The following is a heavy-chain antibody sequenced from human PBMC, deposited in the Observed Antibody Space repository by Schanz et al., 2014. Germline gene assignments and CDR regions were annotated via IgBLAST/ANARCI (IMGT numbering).Heavy chain of an antibody. CDR2: IGILGDT. CDR3: ARGGSNREFYTVMDV. J-gene: IGHJ6*02. D-gene: IGHD3-10*01. Sequence: EVQLVESGGCLVQPGGSLRLSCAASGFTFSRHAMNWVRQAPGKGLEWVSSIGILGDTYYGDSVKGRFTISRDSLHMNDVIGGDTAVYYCARGGSNREFYTVMDVWGRGTTVTVS. V-gene: IGHV3-23*04. CDR1: GFTFSRHA.